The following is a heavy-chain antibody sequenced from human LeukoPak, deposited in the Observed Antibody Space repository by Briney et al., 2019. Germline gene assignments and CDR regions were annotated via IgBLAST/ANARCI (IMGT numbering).Heavy chain of an antibody. J-gene: IGHJ3*02. V-gene: IGHV4-4*07. CDR3: ARDGRQRITMDTDALDI. Sequence: SETLSLTCTVSGGSISGYYWSWIRQSAGKGLEWLGRVYPSGSTNYNPSLKSRVTISMDTSTNQFSLKLTSVTAADTAVYYCARDGRQRITMDTDALDIWGQGTMVTVSS. D-gene: IGHD3-10*01. CDR1: GGSISGYY. CDR2: VYPSGST.